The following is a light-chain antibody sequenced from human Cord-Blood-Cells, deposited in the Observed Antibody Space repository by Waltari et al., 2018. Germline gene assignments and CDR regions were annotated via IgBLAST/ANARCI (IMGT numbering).Light chain of an antibody. V-gene: IGLV2-14*01. CDR2: DVS. Sequence: QSALTQPASVSGSPGQSITISCTGTSSDVGGSHYVSWYQQHPGKAPQLMIYDVSNRPSGVSNRFSCSKSGNTASLTISGLQAEDEADYYCSSYTSSSTLYVFGTGTKVTVL. J-gene: IGLJ1*01. CDR1: SSDVGGSHY. CDR3: SSYTSSSTLYV.